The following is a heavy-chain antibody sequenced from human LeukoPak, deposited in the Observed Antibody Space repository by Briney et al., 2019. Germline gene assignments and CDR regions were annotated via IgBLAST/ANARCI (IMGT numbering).Heavy chain of an antibody. CDR1: GGSISTSNYY. CDR3: AKSHGYGLVDI. V-gene: IGHV4-39*07. J-gene: IGHJ3*02. Sequence: SETLSLTCTVSGGSISTSNYYWGWIRQPPGKGLEWIGNIFYGGSTYYSPSLRSRVTISLDTSRNQFSLKLNSVTAADTAVYYCAKSHGYGLVDIWGQGTMVTVSS. CDR2: IFYGGST. D-gene: IGHD3-10*01.